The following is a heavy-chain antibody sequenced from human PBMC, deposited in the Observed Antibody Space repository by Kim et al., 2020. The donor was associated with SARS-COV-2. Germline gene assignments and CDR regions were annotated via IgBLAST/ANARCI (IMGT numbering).Heavy chain of an antibody. J-gene: IGHJ6*02. CDR1: GDSVSSNSAA. CDR3: ARDLLYCSSTSCYEGPRGYYYYYGMDV. D-gene: IGHD2-2*01. V-gene: IGHV6-1*01. Sequence: SQTLSLTCAISGDSVSSNSAAWNWIRQSPSRGLEWLGRTYYRSKWYNDYAVSVKSRITINPDTSKNQFSLQLNSVTPEDTAVYYCARDLLYCSSTSCYEGPRGYYYYYGMDVWGQGTTVTVSS. CDR2: TYYRSKWYN.